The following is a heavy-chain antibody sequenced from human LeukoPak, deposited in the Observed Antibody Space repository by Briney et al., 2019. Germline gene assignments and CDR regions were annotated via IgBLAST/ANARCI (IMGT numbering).Heavy chain of an antibody. Sequence: GGSLRLSCAASGFTFSSYGMHWVRQAPGKGLEWVAVIWYGRSNKYYADSVKGRFTISRDNSKNTLYLQMNSLRAEDTAVYYCARGTPRITMIVVVANWFDPWGQGTLVTVSS. V-gene: IGHV3-33*01. CDR1: GFTFSSYG. CDR3: ARGTPRITMIVVVANWFDP. D-gene: IGHD3-22*01. CDR2: IWYGRSNK. J-gene: IGHJ5*02.